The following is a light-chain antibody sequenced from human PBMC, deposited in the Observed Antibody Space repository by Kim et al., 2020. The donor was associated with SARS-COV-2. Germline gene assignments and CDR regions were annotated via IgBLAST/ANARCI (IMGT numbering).Light chain of an antibody. J-gene: IGKJ1*01. Sequence: SPGERATLSCSASQSVSRDLAWYQKRRGQAPRLLLYAASTRATGMPARFSGSGSETGFTLTISNLQSEDIAVYYCQQHSNWPPITFGQGTQVDIK. V-gene: IGKV3-15*01. CDR2: AAS. CDR1: QSVSRD. CDR3: QQHSNWPPIT.